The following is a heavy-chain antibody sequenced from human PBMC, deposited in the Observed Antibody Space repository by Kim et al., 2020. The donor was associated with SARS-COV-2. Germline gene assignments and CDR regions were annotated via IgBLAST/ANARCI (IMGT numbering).Heavy chain of an antibody. J-gene: IGHJ3*02. D-gene: IGHD2-21*01. Sequence: GESLKISCKGSGYSFTSYWIGWVRQMPGKGLEWMGIIYPGDSDTRYSPSFQGQVTISADKSISTAYLQWSSLKASDTAMYYCARSLSRLSPGGDAFDIWGQGTMVTVSS. CDR3: ARSLSRLSPGGDAFDI. V-gene: IGHV5-51*01. CDR1: GYSFTSYW. CDR2: IYPGDSDT.